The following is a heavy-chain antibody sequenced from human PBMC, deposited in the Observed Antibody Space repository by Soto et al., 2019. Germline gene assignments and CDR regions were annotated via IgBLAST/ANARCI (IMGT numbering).Heavy chain of an antibody. J-gene: IGHJ6*02. D-gene: IGHD1-26*01. V-gene: IGHV3-30-3*01. CDR2: ISYDGSNK. CDR1: GFTFSSYA. Sequence: PGGSLRLSCAASGFTFSSYAMHWVRQAPGKGLEWVAVISYDGSNKYYADSVKGRFTNSRDNSKNTLYLQMNSLRAEDTAVYYCARDLVGATDYYYYYGMDVWGQGTTVTVSS. CDR3: ARDLVGATDYYYYYGMDV.